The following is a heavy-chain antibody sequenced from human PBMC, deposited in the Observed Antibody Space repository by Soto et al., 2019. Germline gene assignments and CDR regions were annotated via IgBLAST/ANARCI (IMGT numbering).Heavy chain of an antibody. J-gene: IGHJ6*02. CDR1: GGTFSSYA. Sequence: SVKVSCKACGGTFSSYAISWVRQAPGQGLEWMGGIIPIFGTANYAQKFQGRVTITADESTSTAYMELSSLRSEDTAVYYCARAPNRGVVTPGGMDVWGQGTTVTVSS. CDR2: IIPIFGTA. V-gene: IGHV1-69*13. D-gene: IGHD2-21*02. CDR3: ARAPNRGVVTPGGMDV.